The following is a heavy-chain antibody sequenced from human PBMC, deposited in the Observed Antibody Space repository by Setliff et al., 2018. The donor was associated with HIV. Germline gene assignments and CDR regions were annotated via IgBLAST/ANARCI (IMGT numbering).Heavy chain of an antibody. Sequence: PGESLKISCQASGYTFTNHWIGWVRQMPGEGLEWMAIIYPGDSDVRYNPSFQGQVTVSVDKSINTAYLQWSSQKASDTATYYCAREHRLCSGERCVLPDYWGQGTLVTVSS. CDR1: GYTFTNHW. CDR2: IYPGDSDV. CDR3: AREHRLCSGERCVLPDY. V-gene: IGHV5-51*01. D-gene: IGHD2-15*01. J-gene: IGHJ4*02.